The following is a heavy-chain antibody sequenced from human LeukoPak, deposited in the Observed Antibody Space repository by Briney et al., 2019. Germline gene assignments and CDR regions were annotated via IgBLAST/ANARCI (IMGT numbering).Heavy chain of an antibody. CDR3: VVVVEPPDSDGFDV. V-gene: IGHV3-74*01. CDR1: GFTFGNSW. J-gene: IGHJ3*01. D-gene: IGHD1-14*01. Sequence: PVGSLRLSCAASGFTFGNSWVHWVRQAPGKGLVWVSLINADGSTTTYADSVKGRFTISRDNARNTLSLQMNSLTIEDTAVYYCVVVVEPPDSDGFDVWGQGTMITVSS. CDR2: INADGSTT.